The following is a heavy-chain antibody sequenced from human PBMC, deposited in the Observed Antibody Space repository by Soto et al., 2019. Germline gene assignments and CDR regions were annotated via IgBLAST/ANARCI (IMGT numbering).Heavy chain of an antibody. CDR1: GGSISSGGYS. D-gene: IGHD2-2*01. V-gene: IGHV4-30-2*01. CDR2: IYHSGST. Sequence: PSETLSLTYAVSGGSISSGGYSWSWIRQPPGKGLEWIGYIYHSGSTYYNPSLKSRVTISVDRSKNQFSLKLSSVTAADTAVYYCARAGLGYCIXTSCYAGMGXXXDPXGQGTLVTSPQ. J-gene: IGHJ5*02. CDR3: ARAGLGYCIXTSCYAGMGXXXDP.